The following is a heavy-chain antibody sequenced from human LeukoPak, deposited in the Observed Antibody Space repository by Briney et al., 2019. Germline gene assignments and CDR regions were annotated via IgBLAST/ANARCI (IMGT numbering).Heavy chain of an antibody. D-gene: IGHD6-13*01. CDR1: GYTFTGYY. V-gene: IGHV1-2*02. Sequence: ASVKVSCKASGYTFTGYYMHWVRQAPGQGLEWMGWINPNSGGTNYAQKFQGRVTMTRDTSISTAYMGLSRLRSDDTAVYYCARDTNAGGAAAGTYAFDIWGQGTMVTVSS. J-gene: IGHJ3*02. CDR3: ARDTNAGGAAAGTYAFDI. CDR2: INPNSGGT.